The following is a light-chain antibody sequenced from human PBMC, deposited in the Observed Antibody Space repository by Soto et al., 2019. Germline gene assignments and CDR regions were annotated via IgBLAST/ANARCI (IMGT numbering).Light chain of an antibody. Sequence: EIVLTQSPATLSLSPGERATLSCRASQTISTYLAWYQQRPGQSPRLLIYDSSNRATGIPARFSGGGSGTDFTLTINPLDAEDSAVYYCQHRNNWHPGATFGGGTKVEIK. CDR1: QTISTY. V-gene: IGKV3D-11*02. CDR3: QHRNNWHPGAT. CDR2: DSS. J-gene: IGKJ4*01.